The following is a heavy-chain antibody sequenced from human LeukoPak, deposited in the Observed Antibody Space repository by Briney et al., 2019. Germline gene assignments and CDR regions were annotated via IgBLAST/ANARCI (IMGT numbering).Heavy chain of an antibody. Sequence: GGSLRLSCAASGFTFSSYWMSWVRQAPGKGLEWVANIKQDGSEKYYVDSVKGRFTISRDNAKNSLYLQMNSLRAEDTAVYYCARDGDFWSGYPSDYWGQGTLVTVSS. CDR3: ARDGDFWSGYPSDY. CDR1: GFTFSSYW. D-gene: IGHD3-3*01. V-gene: IGHV3-7*01. J-gene: IGHJ4*02. CDR2: IKQDGSEK.